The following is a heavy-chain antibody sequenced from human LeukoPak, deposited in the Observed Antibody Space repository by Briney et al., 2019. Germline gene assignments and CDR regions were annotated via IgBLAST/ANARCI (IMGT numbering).Heavy chain of an antibody. CDR2: INPNSGGT. CDR1: GYTFTVYY. J-gene: IGHJ6*02. V-gene: IGHV1-2*06. Sequence: GASVKVSCEASGYTFTVYYLHWVRQAPGQGLEWMGRINPNSGGTNYAQKFQGRVTMTRDTPINTIYMELTRLRSDDTAVYYCARVGPPAASGMDVWGQGTTVTVSS. D-gene: IGHD2-2*01. CDR3: ARVGPPAASGMDV.